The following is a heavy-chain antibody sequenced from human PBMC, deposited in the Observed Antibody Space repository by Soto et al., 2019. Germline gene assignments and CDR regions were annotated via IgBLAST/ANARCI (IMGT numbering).Heavy chain of an antibody. Sequence: GESLKISCKGSGYTFTSYWITWVRQMPGKGLEWMGRIDPSDSSTNYSPSFQGHVTISTDKSINTAHLQWSSLDVSDTAMYYCAATGYTYGYHFDHWGQGTQVTVS. D-gene: IGHD5-18*01. CDR1: GYTFTSYW. CDR3: AATGYTYGYHFDH. CDR2: IDPSDSST. J-gene: IGHJ4*02. V-gene: IGHV5-10-1*01.